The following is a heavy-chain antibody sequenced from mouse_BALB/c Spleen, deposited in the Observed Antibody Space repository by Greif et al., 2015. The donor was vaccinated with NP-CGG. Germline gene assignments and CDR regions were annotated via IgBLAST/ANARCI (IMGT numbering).Heavy chain of an antibody. CDR2: IYPGSGST. V-gene: IGHV1S22*01. CDR1: GYTFTSYW. D-gene: IGHD2-3*01. J-gene: IGHJ3*01. CDR3: TRDRDGYSWFAY. Sequence: LKQSGYELVRPGASVKLSCKASGYTFTSYWMHWVKQRPGQGLEWIGNIYPGSGSTNYDEKFKSKATLTVDTSSSTAYMQLSSLTSEDSAVYYCTRDRDGYSWFAYWGQGTLVTVSS.